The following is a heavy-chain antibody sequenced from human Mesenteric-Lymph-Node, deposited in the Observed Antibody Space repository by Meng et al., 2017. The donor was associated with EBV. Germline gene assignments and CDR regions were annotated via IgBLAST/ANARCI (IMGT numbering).Heavy chain of an antibody. J-gene: IGHJ4*02. Sequence: QVQVVQSGAEVKHPGASVKISCKTSGYTFSHHAMHWVRQAPGQRLEWMGWIFDGDDNTKYSQKFQGRVTITRDTSASTVYMELTSLRSEDTAVYYCARDPLLVRGAFPPDYWGQGTLVTVSS. CDR2: IFDGDDNT. CDR3: ARDPLLVRGAFPPDY. V-gene: IGHV1-3*01. D-gene: IGHD3-10*01. CDR1: GYTFSHHA.